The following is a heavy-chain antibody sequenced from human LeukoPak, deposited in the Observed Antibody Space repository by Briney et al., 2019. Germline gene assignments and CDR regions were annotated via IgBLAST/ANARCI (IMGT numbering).Heavy chain of an antibody. J-gene: IGHJ4*02. D-gene: IGHD1-26*01. CDR1: GFTFSGSA. CDR3: TSQAYSGSYYGLDSDY. Sequence: GGSLRLSCAASGFTFSGSAMHWVRQASGKGLEWVGRIRSKANSYATAYAASVKGRFTISRDDSKNTAYLQMNSLKTEDTAVYYCTSQAYSGSYYGLDSDYWGQGTLVTVSS. CDR2: IRSKANSYAT. V-gene: IGHV3-73*01.